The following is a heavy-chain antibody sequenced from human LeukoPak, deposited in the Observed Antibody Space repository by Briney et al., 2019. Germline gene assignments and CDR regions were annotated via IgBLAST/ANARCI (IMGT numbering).Heavy chain of an antibody. Sequence: GESLKISCKGSGYSFTNYWVGWVRQMPGKGLELMGIIYPGDSETRYSPTFQGQVTISADKSTSTAYLQWSSLKASDTAMHYCARLGDGSLDYWGQGTLVTVSS. CDR3: ARLGDGSLDY. J-gene: IGHJ4*02. CDR1: GYSFTNYW. D-gene: IGHD5-24*01. CDR2: IYPGDSET. V-gene: IGHV5-51*01.